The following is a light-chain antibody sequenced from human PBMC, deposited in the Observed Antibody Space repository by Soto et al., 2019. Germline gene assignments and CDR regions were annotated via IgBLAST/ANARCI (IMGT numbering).Light chain of an antibody. CDR1: QSISSF. J-gene: IGKJ5*01. CDR2: GAS. CDR3: QQGYNTPFS. Sequence: DIQMTQSPSSLSASVGDRVTITCRASQSISSFLNWHQHKPGKAPKVLIYGASSLQSGVPSRFSGSGSGSYFTLTISSLQPEDFATYYGQQGYNTPFSFGQRTRLDIK. V-gene: IGKV1-39*01.